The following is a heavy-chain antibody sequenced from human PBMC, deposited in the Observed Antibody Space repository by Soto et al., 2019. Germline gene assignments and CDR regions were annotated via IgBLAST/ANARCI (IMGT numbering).Heavy chain of an antibody. J-gene: IGHJ4*02. V-gene: IGHV3-21*01. CDR3: ARAYCSGGSCFDY. CDR1: GFTFSSYS. D-gene: IGHD2-15*01. CDR2: ISSSSSYI. Sequence: EVQLVESGGGLVKPGGSLRLSCAASGFTFSSYSMNWVRQAPGKGLEWVSSISSSSSYIYYADSVKGRFTISRDNAKNSRYLQMNSLRAEDTAVYYCARAYCSGGSCFDYWGQGTLVTVSS.